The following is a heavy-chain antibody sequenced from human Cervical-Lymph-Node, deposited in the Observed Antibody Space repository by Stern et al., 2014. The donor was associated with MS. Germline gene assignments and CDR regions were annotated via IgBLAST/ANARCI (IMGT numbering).Heavy chain of an antibody. J-gene: IGHJ5*02. V-gene: IGHV1-58*02. CDR1: GITFSHSV. Sequence: VQLVQSGPEVKKPGTSVKVSCKASGITFSHSVIQWLRQARGQRPEWIGGVVVFNGDVYYAPKFQDRVTITRDMSTSTVYMELRSLKSEDTAIYYCASERYTYYDDQRPPGGFDPWGQGTLVTVSS. CDR3: ASERYTYYDDQRPPGGFDP. D-gene: IGHD5-18*01. CDR2: VVVFNGDV.